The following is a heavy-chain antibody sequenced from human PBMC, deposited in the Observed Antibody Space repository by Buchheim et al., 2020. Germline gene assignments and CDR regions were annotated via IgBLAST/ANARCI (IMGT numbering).Heavy chain of an antibody. CDR2: IKQDGSEK. CDR3: ARRGVTPDY. Sequence: EVQLVESGGGLVQPGGSLRLSCAASGFTFSSYLMSWVRQAPGKGLEWVANIKQDGSEKYYVDSVKGRFTXSRDNDKNSLYLQMNSLRAEDTAVYYCARRGVTPDYWGQGTL. J-gene: IGHJ4*02. V-gene: IGHV3-7*01. D-gene: IGHD4-23*01. CDR1: GFTFSSYL.